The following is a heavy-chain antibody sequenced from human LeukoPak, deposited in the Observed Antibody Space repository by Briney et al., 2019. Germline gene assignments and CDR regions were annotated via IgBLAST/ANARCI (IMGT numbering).Heavy chain of an antibody. J-gene: IGHJ4*02. CDR2: MSGSGDTT. CDR3: ARKPRNGGNPYFDY. V-gene: IGHV3-23*01. D-gene: IGHD4-23*01. Sequence: SGGSLRLSLAASGSTFSSCAMSWFRQAPGKGLEWVSGMSGSGDTTYYADSVKGRFTISRDNSKNTLYLQMNSLRVEDTAVYYCARKPRNGGNPYFDYWGQGTLVTVSS. CDR1: GSTFSSCA.